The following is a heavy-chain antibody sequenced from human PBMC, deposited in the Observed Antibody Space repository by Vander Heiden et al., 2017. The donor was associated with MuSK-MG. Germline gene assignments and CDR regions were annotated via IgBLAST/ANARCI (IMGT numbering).Heavy chain of an antibody. CDR3: ARGGNYGTFDY. Sequence: EVQLVESGGGLVQPGGSLRLSCAASGFTFSNYWMQWVRQAPGKGLVWVSHINNDVSSTTYADSVKGRFTISRDNAKNTLYLQMNSLRAEDTAVYYCARGGNYGTFDYWGQGTLVTVSS. CDR2: INNDVSST. J-gene: IGHJ4*02. CDR1: GFTFSNYW. V-gene: IGHV3-74*01. D-gene: IGHD3-10*01.